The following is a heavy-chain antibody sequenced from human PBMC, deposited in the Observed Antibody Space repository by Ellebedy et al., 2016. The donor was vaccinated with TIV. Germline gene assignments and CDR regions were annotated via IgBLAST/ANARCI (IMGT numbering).Heavy chain of an antibody. CDR2: ISGSGGST. V-gene: IGHV3-23*01. D-gene: IGHD3-16*01. Sequence: PGGSLRLSCAASGFTFSSYAMSWVRQAPGKGLEWVSAISGSGGSTYYADSVKGRFTISRDNSKNTLYLQMNSLRAGDTAVYYCARGTTYYYGMDVWGQGTTVTVSS. J-gene: IGHJ6*02. CDR1: GFTFSSYA. CDR3: ARGTTYYYGMDV.